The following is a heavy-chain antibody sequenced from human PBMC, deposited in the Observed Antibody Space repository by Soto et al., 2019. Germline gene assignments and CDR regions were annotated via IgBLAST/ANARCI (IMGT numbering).Heavy chain of an antibody. CDR2: ISGSGGST. Sequence: GSLRLSCAASGFTFSSYAMSWVRQAPGKGLEWVSAISGSGGSTYYADSVKGRFTISRDNSKNTLYLQMNSLRAEDTAVYYCAKDRSDPDHTDMAPFAYWGQGTLVPVSS. J-gene: IGHJ4*02. CDR1: GFTFSSYA. CDR3: AKDRSDPDHTDMAPFAY. D-gene: IGHD5-18*01. V-gene: IGHV3-23*01.